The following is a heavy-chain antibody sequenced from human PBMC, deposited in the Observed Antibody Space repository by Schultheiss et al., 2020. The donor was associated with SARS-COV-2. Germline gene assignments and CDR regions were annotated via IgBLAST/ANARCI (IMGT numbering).Heavy chain of an antibody. Sequence: SETLSLTCTVSGGSISSGGYYWSWIRQHPGKGLEWIGYIYYSGSTYYNPSLKSLVTISVDTSKNQFSLKLSSVTAADTAVYYCARAYGGVPAADPGWFDPWGQGTLVTVSS. D-gene: IGHD2-2*01. CDR3: ARAYGGVPAADPGWFDP. CDR1: GGSISSGGYY. V-gene: IGHV4-31*01. J-gene: IGHJ5*02. CDR2: IYYSGST.